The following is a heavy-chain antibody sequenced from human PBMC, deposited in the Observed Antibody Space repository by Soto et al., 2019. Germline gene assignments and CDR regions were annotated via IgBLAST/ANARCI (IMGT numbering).Heavy chain of an antibody. V-gene: IGHV1-8*01. CDR1: GYTFTSYD. CDR2: MNPNSGNT. Sequence: QVQLVQSGAEVKKPGASVKVSCKASGYTFTSYDINWVRQATGQGLEWMGWMNPNSGNTGYAQKFQGRVTMTRNTSISTAYMELSSLRSEDTAVYYCARGVTMVRGAHYYYYGMDVWGQGTTVTVS. D-gene: IGHD3-10*01. J-gene: IGHJ6*02. CDR3: ARGVTMVRGAHYYYYGMDV.